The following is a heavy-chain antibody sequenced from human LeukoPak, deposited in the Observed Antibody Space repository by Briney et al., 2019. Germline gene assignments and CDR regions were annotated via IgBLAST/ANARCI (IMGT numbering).Heavy chain of an antibody. D-gene: IGHD2-15*01. CDR2: FDPEDGET. V-gene: IGHV1-24*01. J-gene: IGHJ3*02. Sequence: ASVKVSCKVSGYTLTELSIHWVRQAPGKGGEWMGGFDPEDGETIYAQKLQGRVTMTEDPSTDTAYMELSSLRSEDTAVYYCATLLYEGDAFDIWGQGTMVTVSS. CDR1: GYTLTELS. CDR3: ATLLYEGDAFDI.